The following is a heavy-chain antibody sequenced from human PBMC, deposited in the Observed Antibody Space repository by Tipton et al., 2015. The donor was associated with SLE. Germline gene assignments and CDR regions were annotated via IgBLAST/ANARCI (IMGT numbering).Heavy chain of an antibody. Sequence: SLRLSCAASGLTFSSYAMHWVRQAPGKGLEWVAVISYDGSNKYYADSVKGRFTISRDNSKNTLYLQMNSLRAEDTAVYYCASELLDAVDIWGQGTMVTVSS. CDR2: ISYDGSNK. D-gene: IGHD2-15*01. CDR3: ASELLDAVDI. J-gene: IGHJ3*02. CDR1: GLTFSSYA. V-gene: IGHV3-30*04.